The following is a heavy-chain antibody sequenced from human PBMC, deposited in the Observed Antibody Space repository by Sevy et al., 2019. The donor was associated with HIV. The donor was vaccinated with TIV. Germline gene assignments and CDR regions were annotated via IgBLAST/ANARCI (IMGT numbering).Heavy chain of an antibody. V-gene: IGHV3-7*01. CDR2: IKPDGSDK. J-gene: IGHJ4*02. Sequence: GGSLILSCAASGFSFSAYWMNWVRQAPGKGLEWVANIKPDGSDKHYVNSAEGRFTISRDNAKNSLYLQMNSLRVEYTAMYYCAQETFGRFDSWGQGTLVTVSS. CDR1: GFSFSAYW. D-gene: IGHD1-26*01. CDR3: AQETFGRFDS.